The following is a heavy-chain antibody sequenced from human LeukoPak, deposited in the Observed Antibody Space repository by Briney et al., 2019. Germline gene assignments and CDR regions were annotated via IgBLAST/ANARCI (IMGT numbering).Heavy chain of an antibody. V-gene: IGHV4-59*01. Sequence: SETLSLTCTVSGGSISSYYWSWIRQPPGKGLEWIGYIYYSGSTNYNPSLKSRVTISVDTSKNQFSLKLSSVTAADTAMYYCARDWHDSGWERRFDPWGQGTLVTVSS. CDR2: IYYSGST. J-gene: IGHJ5*02. CDR3: ARDWHDSGWERRFDP. D-gene: IGHD6-19*01. CDR1: GGSISSYY.